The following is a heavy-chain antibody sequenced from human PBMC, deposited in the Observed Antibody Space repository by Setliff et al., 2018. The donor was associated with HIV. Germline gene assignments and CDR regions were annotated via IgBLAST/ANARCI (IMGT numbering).Heavy chain of an antibody. D-gene: IGHD3-10*01. J-gene: IGHJ6*03. V-gene: IGHV4-59*01. CDR2: IYNSGRT. Sequence: SETLSLTCTVSGGSISSYYGSWIRQSAGKGLEWIGYIYNSGRTNYNPSLTSRVTISVDTSKNQFSLKLSSVTAADTAVYYCARARGIIIPYHYYMDVWGKGTTVTVSS. CDR3: ARARGIIIPYHYYMDV. CDR1: GGSISSYY.